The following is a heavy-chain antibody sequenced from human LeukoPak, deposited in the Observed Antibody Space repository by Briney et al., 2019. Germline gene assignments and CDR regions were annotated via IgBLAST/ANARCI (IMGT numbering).Heavy chain of an antibody. Sequence: ASVKVSCKASGYTFTGYYMHWVRQAPGQGLEWMGIINPSGGSTSYAQKFQGRVTMTRDTSTSTVYMELSSLRSEDTAVYYCARDYYDSSGYPSRWFDPWGQGTLVTVSS. V-gene: IGHV1-46*01. CDR2: INPSGGST. CDR3: ARDYYDSSGYPSRWFDP. J-gene: IGHJ5*02. D-gene: IGHD3-22*01. CDR1: GYTFTGYY.